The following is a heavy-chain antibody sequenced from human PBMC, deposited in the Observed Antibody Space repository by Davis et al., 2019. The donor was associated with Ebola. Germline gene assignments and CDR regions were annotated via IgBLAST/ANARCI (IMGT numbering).Heavy chain of an antibody. CDR3: ARDGRYSGSGIGGMDV. CDR2: ISYDGSNK. D-gene: IGHD3-10*01. V-gene: IGHV3-30-3*01. Sequence: GESLKISCAASGFTFSSYAMHWVRQAPGKGLEWVAVISYDGSNKYYADSVKGRFTISRDNSKNTLYLQMNSLRAEDTAVYYCARDGRYSGSGIGGMDVWGKGTTVTVSS. J-gene: IGHJ6*04. CDR1: GFTFSSYA.